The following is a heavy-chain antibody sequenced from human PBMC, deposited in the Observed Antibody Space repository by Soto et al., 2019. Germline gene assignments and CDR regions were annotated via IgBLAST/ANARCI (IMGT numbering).Heavy chain of an antibody. J-gene: IGHJ6*02. CDR2: NYYSGIT. CDR3: ARGSSIAGLYYGMDV. D-gene: IGHD6-6*01. V-gene: IGHV4-31*03. Sequence: LSLTCTVSGGSMSSGGYYWTWIRQHPGKGLEWIGYNYYSGITYYNPSLKSRVTISLDTSKNQFSLKLSSVTAADTAVYYCARGSSIAGLYYGMDVWGQGTTVT. CDR1: GGSMSSGGYY.